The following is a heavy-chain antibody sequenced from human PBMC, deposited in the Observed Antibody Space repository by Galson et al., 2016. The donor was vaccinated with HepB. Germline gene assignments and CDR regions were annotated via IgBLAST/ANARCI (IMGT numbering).Heavy chain of an antibody. CDR3: ARGDRVAFSPVGDFFDY. V-gene: IGHV4-59*01. CDR1: GGSMDNYY. CDR2: VSFSGNT. Sequence: SETLSLTCTISGGSMDNYYWNWLRQTPGKGLQWVGYVSFSGNTNYNPSLKGRVPLSLDTSKSQFPLVLTSVTAADTAASYCARGDRVAFSPVGDFFDYWGQGIVVTVSP. J-gene: IGHJ4*02. D-gene: IGHD3-16*01.